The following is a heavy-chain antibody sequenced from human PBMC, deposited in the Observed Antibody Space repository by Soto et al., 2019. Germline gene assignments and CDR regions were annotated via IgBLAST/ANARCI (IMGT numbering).Heavy chain of an antibody. J-gene: IGHJ5*02. CDR1: GDSLSGYY. Sequence: ESLSVTCHVSGDSLSGYYWSWIRQPPGKGLEWIGRIYATGSSDYNPSIKSRITISVDMSKKQFSLTLRSVTAADTDMYYCVRDGTKNLRDWFDPWGQGILVTVYS. CDR2: IYATGSS. V-gene: IGHV4-4*07. D-gene: IGHD1-1*01. CDR3: VRDGTKNLRDWFDP.